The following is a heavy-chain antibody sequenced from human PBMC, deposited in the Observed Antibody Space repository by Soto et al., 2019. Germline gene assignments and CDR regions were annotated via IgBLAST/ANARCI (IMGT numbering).Heavy chain of an antibody. CDR2: IVVGSDNT. CDR1: GFTFTNSA. CDR3: AKAPSSGWSYYSYGMDV. Sequence: SVKVSCKTSGFTFTNSAVEWVRQARGQRLEWIGWIVVGSDNTNYAQKFQDRVTITRDLSTHTIYMNFRSLKSEDTAVYYCAKAPSSGWSYYSYGMDVWGQGTTVTVSS. V-gene: IGHV1-58*01. D-gene: IGHD6-19*01. J-gene: IGHJ6*02.